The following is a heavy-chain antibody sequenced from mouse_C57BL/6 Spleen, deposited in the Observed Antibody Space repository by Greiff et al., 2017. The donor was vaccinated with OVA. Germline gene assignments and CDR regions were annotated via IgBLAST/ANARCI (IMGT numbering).Heavy chain of an antibody. CDR2: IDPSDSYT. V-gene: IGHV1-59*01. D-gene: IGHD1-1*01. CDR3: AYYGPYAMDY. CDR1: GYTFTSYW. J-gene: IGHJ4*01. Sequence: VQLQQPGAELVRPGTSVKLSCKASGYTFTSYWMHWVKQRPGQGLEWIGVIDPSDSYTNYNQKFKGKATLTVDTSSRTAYMQLSSLTSEDSAVYYCAYYGPYAMDYWGQGTSVTVSS.